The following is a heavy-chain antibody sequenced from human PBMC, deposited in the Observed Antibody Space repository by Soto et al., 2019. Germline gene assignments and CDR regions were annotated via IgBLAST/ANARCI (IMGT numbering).Heavy chain of an antibody. CDR1: GFTFSSYG. Sequence: GGSLRLSCAASGFTFSSYGMHWVRQAPGKGLEWVAVIYDGSNKYYADSVKGRFTISRDNSKDTLYLQMNSLRAEDTAVYYCAREGQYYYGRSGFYSDYWGQGTLVTVSS. CDR2: IYDGSNK. J-gene: IGHJ4*02. CDR3: AREGQYYYGRSGFYSDY. V-gene: IGHV3-33*08. D-gene: IGHD3-22*01.